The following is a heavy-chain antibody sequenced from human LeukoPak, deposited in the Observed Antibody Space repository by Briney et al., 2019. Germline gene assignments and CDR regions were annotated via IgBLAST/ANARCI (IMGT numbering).Heavy chain of an antibody. CDR3: ASRDYYDSSGYPDAFDI. D-gene: IGHD3-22*01. CDR2: ISSSGSTI. Sequence: PGGSLRLSCAASGFTFSSYEMNWVRQAPGKGLEWVSYISSSGSTIYYADSVKGRFTISRDNSKNTLYLQMNSLRAEDTAVYYCASRDYYDSSGYPDAFDIWGQGTMVIVSS. J-gene: IGHJ3*02. CDR1: GFTFSSYE. V-gene: IGHV3-48*03.